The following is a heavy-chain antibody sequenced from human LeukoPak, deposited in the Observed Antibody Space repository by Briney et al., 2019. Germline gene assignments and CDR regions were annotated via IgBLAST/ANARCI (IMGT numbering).Heavy chain of an antibody. D-gene: IGHD4-23*01. CDR2: IIPIFGTA. V-gene: IGHV1-69*05. Sequence: SVRVSCKASGGTFSSYAISWVRQAPGQGLEWMGGIIPIFGTANYAQKFQGRVTITTDESTSTAYMELSSLRSEDTAVYYCAVAMTTVVIPQKNFYYYYMDVWGKGTTVTVSS. J-gene: IGHJ6*03. CDR3: AVAMTTVVIPQKNFYYYYMDV. CDR1: GGTFSSYA.